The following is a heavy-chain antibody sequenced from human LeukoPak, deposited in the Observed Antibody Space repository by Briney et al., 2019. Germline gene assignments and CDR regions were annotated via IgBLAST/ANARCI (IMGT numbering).Heavy chain of an antibody. D-gene: IGHD4-11*01. CDR3: ERDADSHADH. V-gene: IGHV3-48*04. CDR1: GFTFSIYD. Sequence: GGSLRLSCAASGFTFSIYDMNWVRQAPGKGLEWISYISNSGGRIEYADSVKGRFTISRDNVKNSLYLHMNFLRVDDTAMYYCERDADSHADHWGQGSLVTVSS. J-gene: IGHJ4*02. CDR2: ISNSGGRI.